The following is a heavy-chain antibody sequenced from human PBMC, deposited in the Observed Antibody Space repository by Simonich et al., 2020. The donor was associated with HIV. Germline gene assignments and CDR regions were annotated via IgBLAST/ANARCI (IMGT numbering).Heavy chain of an antibody. CDR2: INPGDSDT. CDR1: GYRFTSFW. J-gene: IGHJ5*02. Sequence: EVQLVQSGAEVKKPGESLKISCKGSGYRFTSFWIGWVRQMPGKGLEWWGIINPGDSDTRYNPSFQGQVTISADKSISTAYLQWSSLKASDTAMYYCARQYSSGWYFWFDPWGQGTLVTVSS. CDR3: ARQYSSGWYFWFDP. V-gene: IGHV5-51*01. D-gene: IGHD6-19*01.